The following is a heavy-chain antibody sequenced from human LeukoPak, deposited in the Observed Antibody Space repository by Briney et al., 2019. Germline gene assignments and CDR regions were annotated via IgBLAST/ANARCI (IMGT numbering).Heavy chain of an antibody. CDR3: AKDVWAYCGGDCYSDYFDY. J-gene: IGHJ4*02. D-gene: IGHD2-21*02. V-gene: IGHV3-23*01. Sequence: GGSLRLSCVASGFTFSSYGMSWVRQAPGKGLEWVSAISGSGGSTYYADSVKGRFTISRDNSKNTLYLQMNSLRAEDTAVYYCAKDVWAYCGGDCYSDYFDYWGQGTLVTVSS. CDR2: ISGSGGST. CDR1: GFTFSSYG.